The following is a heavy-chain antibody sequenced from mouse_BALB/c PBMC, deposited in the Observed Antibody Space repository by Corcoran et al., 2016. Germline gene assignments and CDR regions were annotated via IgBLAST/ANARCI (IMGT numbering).Heavy chain of an antibody. CDR1: GYTFTSYV. J-gene: IGHJ3*01. Sequence: EVQLQQSGPELVKPGASVKMSCKASGYTFTSYVMHWVKQKPGQGLEWIGYINPYNDGTKYNEKFKGKATLTSDKSSSTAYMELSSLTSEDSAVYYCARAGIGSSSLFAYWGQGTLVTVSA. V-gene: IGHV1S136*01. D-gene: IGHD1-1*01. CDR2: INPYNDGT. CDR3: ARAGIGSSSLFAY.